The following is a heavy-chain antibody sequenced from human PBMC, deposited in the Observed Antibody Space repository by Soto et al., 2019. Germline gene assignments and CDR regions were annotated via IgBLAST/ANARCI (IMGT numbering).Heavy chain of an antibody. CDR1: GGSVNSGGYH. D-gene: IGHD1-1*01. CDR2: IYYSGST. V-gene: IGHV4-31*03. CDR3: ARAPIPNWNYYGMDV. Sequence: LSLTCTVSGGSVNSGGYHWSWIRQHPGKGLEWIGDIYYSGSTYYNPSLKSRVTISIDTSTNHFSLHLSALTAADTAVYYCARAPIPNWNYYGMDVWGQGTTVTVSS. J-gene: IGHJ6*02.